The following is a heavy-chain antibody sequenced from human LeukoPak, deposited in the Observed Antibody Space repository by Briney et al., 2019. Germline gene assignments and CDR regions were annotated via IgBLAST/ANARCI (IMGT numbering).Heavy chain of an antibody. CDR1: GFTFSSYR. Sequence: GGSLRLSCTASGFTFSSYRMNWVRQAPGKGLEWVSSINNSCCYIYCADSVKGRFTISRDNAKNSLFLQMNSLRAEDTAVYYCARGGYHAYYLDYWGQGSLVTVSS. V-gene: IGHV3-21*01. D-gene: IGHD5-18*01. CDR3: ARGGYHAYYLDY. J-gene: IGHJ4*02. CDR2: INNSCCYI.